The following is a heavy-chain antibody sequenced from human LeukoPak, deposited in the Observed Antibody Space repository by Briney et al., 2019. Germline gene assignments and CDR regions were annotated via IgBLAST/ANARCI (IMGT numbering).Heavy chain of an antibody. CDR2: ISGSGGST. D-gene: IGHD4-17*01. CDR1: GFTFSSYA. V-gene: IGHV3-23*01. J-gene: IGHJ6*02. Sequence: GGSLRLSCAASGFTFSSYAMSWVRQAPGKGLEWVSAISGSGGSTYYADSVKGRFTISRDNSKNTLYLQMNSLRAEDTAVYYCARSTTVTDIYYYYGMDVWGQGTTVTVSS. CDR3: ARSTTVTDIYYYYGMDV.